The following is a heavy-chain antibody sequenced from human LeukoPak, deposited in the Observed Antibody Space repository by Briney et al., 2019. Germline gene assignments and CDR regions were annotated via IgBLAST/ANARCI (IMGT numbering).Heavy chain of an antibody. Sequence: SETLFLTCTVSGGSLRSYYWSWIRQPPGKGLEWIGYIYYSGSTNYNPSLKSRVTISVDTSKNQFSLKLSSVTAADTAVYYCARGWSDNWNDGSLYDYWGQGTLVTVSS. CDR1: GGSLRSYY. CDR3: ARGWSDNWNDGSLYDY. CDR2: IYYSGST. V-gene: IGHV4-59*01. D-gene: IGHD1-20*01. J-gene: IGHJ4*02.